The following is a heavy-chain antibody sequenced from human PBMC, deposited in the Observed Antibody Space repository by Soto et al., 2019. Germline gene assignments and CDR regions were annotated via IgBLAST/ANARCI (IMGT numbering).Heavy chain of an antibody. CDR1: GFTFSGSA. D-gene: IGHD3-9*01. V-gene: IGHV3-73*01. CDR2: IRSKANSYAT. Sequence: GGSLRLSCAASGFTFSGSAMHWVRQASGKGLEWVGRIRSKANSYATAYAASVKGRFTISRDDSKNTAYLQMNSLKTEDTAVYYCTRHGYYDILTGYYDYWGQGTLVTVSS. CDR3: TRHGYYDILTGYYDY. J-gene: IGHJ4*02.